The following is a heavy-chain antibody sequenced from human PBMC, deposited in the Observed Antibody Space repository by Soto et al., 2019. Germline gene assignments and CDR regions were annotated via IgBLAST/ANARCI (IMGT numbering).Heavy chain of an antibody. CDR1: GGTFSGYY. Sequence: QVQLQQWGAGLLKPSETLSLTCAVYGGTFSGYYWCWIGQPPGKGLEWIGQINHSGSTNYNPSLKSRVTISVDTSKNKFSLKLSSVTAADTAVYYCARVEYSSSSRRGFDYWGQGTLVTVSS. V-gene: IGHV4-34*01. D-gene: IGHD6-6*01. CDR2: INHSGST. J-gene: IGHJ4*02. CDR3: ARVEYSSSSRRGFDY.